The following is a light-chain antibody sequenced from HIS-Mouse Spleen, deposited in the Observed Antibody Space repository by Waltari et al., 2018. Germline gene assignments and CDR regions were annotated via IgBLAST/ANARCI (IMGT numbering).Light chain of an antibody. CDR2: DAS. V-gene: IGKV3-11*01. CDR1: QSVSSY. J-gene: IGKJ2*01. Sequence: EIVLTQSPATLPLSPAARATLPCRASQSVSSYLAWYQQKPRQAPRPLIYDASNRATGIPARFSGSGSGTDFTLTISSLEPEDFAVYYCQQRSNWPPYTFGQGTKLEIK. CDR3: QQRSNWPPYT.